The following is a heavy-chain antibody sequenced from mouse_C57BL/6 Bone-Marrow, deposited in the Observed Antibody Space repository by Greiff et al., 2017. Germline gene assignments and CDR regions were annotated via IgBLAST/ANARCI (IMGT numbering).Heavy chain of an antibody. CDR1: GYTFTSYW. V-gene: IGHV1-69*01. CDR2: IDPSDSYT. Sequence: VQLQQPGAELVLPGASVKLSCKASGYTFTSYWMHWVKQRPGQGLEWIGEIDPSDSYTNYNQKFKGKSTLTVDKSSSTAYLQLSSLTSQASTVYSCARLVLYGSTLHCPYWYFDVWGTGTTVTVSS. J-gene: IGHJ1*03. CDR3: ARLVLYGSTLHCPYWYFDV. D-gene: IGHD1-1*01.